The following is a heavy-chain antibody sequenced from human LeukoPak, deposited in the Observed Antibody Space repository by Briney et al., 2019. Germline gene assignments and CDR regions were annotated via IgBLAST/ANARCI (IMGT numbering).Heavy chain of an antibody. D-gene: IGHD6-25*01. V-gene: IGHV3-74*01. CDR2: INSDGSST. J-gene: IGHJ4*02. CDR1: GFTFSSYW. Sequence: GGSLRLSCAASGFTFSSYWMHWVRQAPGKGLVWVSRINSDGSSTSYADSVKGRFTISRDNAKNTLYLQMNSLRAEDTAVYYCTRERVTAATTGSGYWGQGTLVTVSS. CDR3: TRERVTAATTGSGY.